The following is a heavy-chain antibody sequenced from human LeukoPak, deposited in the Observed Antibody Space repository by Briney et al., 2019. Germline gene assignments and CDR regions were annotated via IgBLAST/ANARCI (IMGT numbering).Heavy chain of an antibody. CDR3: AKDADIVATSPVDY. V-gene: IGHV3-23*01. CDR2: ISGSGGST. Sequence: GGSLRLSCAATGSTFSSYAMSWVRQAPGKGLEWVSAISGSGGSTYYADSVKGRFTISRDNSKNTLYLQMNSLRAEDTAVYYCAKDADIVATSPVDYWGQGTLVTVSS. CDR1: GSTFSSYA. J-gene: IGHJ4*02. D-gene: IGHD5-12*01.